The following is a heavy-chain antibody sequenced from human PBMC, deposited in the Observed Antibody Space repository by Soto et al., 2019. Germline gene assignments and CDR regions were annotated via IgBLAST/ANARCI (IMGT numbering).Heavy chain of an antibody. V-gene: IGHV4-4*07. CDR3: ARDIGSYAYAEGY. D-gene: IGHD2-2*01. CDR1: GGSINSYW. J-gene: IGHJ4*02. CDR2: VYSSGTT. Sequence: TSETLSLTSTLSGGSINSYWCSWIRQPAGKGLEWIGRVYSSGTTDYNPSLNSRATMSVETSKNQFSLKLTSVTAADTAVYYCARDIGSYAYAEGYWGQGIQVTVSS.